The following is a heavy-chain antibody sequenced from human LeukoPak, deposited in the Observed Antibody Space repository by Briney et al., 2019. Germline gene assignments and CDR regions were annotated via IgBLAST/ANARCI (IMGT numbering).Heavy chain of an antibody. V-gene: IGHV3-33*01. J-gene: IGHJ4*02. CDR3: ARDATQIQVWFDGYSDH. CDR2: IWHDGSNT. D-gene: IGHD2-21*01. Sequence: GGSLRLSCAASGFTFNTYGMNWVRQAPGKGLEWVAVIWHDGSNTHYADSVKGRFTISRDNSKNKLYLQMNSLRAEDTAVYYCARDATQIQVWFDGYSDHWGQGTLVTVSS. CDR1: GFTFNTYG.